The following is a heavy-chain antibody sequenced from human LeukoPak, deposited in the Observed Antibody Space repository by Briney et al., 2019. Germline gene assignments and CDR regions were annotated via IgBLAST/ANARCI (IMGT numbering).Heavy chain of an antibody. Sequence: GRSLRLSCAASGFTFDDYAMHWVRHAPGKGLEWVSGISWNSGSIGYADSVKGRFTISRDNAKNSLYLQMNSLRAEGMALYYCAKDKHLYDRTGAFDIWGQGTMVTVSS. J-gene: IGHJ3*02. CDR2: ISWNSGSI. CDR1: GFTFDDYA. CDR3: AKDKHLYDRTGAFDI. D-gene: IGHD1-14*01. V-gene: IGHV3-9*03.